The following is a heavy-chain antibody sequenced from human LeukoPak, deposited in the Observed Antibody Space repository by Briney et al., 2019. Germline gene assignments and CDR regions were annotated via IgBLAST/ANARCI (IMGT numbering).Heavy chain of an antibody. Sequence: PSETLSLTCTVSGYSISSGYYWGWIRQPPGKGLEWIGTIYHSGTYYNPSLKSRVTISVDTSKNQFSLKLSSVTAADTAVYYCARHIVVVRGWFDPWGQGTLVTVSS. V-gene: IGHV4-38-2*02. CDR2: IYHSGT. J-gene: IGHJ5*02. D-gene: IGHD3-22*01. CDR1: GYSISSGYY. CDR3: ARHIVVVRGWFDP.